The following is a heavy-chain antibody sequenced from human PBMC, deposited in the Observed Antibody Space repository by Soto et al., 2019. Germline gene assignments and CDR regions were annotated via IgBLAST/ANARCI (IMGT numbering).Heavy chain of an antibody. D-gene: IGHD3-22*01. V-gene: IGHV4-34*01. J-gene: IGHJ5*02. CDR3: ARNYDDSSGYYSPNWFDP. Sequence: SETLSLTCAVYGGSFSGYYWSWIRQPPGKGLEWIGEINHSGSTNYNPSLKSRVTISVDTSKNQFSLKLSSVTAADTAVYYCARNYDDSSGYYSPNWFDPWGQETLDTVSS. CDR2: INHSGST. CDR1: GGSFSGYY.